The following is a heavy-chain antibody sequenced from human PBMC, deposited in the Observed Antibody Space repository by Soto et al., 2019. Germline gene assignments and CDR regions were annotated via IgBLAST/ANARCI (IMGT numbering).Heavy chain of an antibody. J-gene: IGHJ4*02. V-gene: IGHV4-34*01. CDR1: GGSFSGYY. Sequence: SETLSLTCAVYGGSFSGYYWSWIRQPPGKGLEWIGEINHSGSTNYNPSLKSRVTISVDTSKNQFSLKLSSVTAADTAVYYCARKVAIAAAGMDYWGQGTLVTVSS. D-gene: IGHD6-13*01. CDR3: ARKVAIAAAGMDY. CDR2: INHSGST.